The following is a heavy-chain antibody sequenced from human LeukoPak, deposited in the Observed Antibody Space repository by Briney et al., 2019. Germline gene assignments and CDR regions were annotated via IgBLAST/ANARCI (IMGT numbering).Heavy chain of an antibody. CDR2: IYYSGST. V-gene: IGHV4-59*01. J-gene: IGHJ2*01. CDR1: GDSISVYY. Sequence: SETLSLTCTVSGDSISVYYYNWIRQPPGKGLEWIGYIYYSGSTNYNPSLKSRVTISLDTSKNQFSLKLSSVTTADTAVYYCARSVVTLYWYFDLWGRGTLVTVSS. D-gene: IGHD4-23*01. CDR3: ARSVVTLYWYFDL.